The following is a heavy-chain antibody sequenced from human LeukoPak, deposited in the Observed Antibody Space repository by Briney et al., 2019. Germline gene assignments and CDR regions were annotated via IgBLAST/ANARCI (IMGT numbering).Heavy chain of an antibody. CDR3: ARLPYYYDSSGYYKHWYFDL. V-gene: IGHV4-39*01. Sequence: SETLSLTCIVSGGSTSGGNYYWGWIRQPPGKGLEWIGSIYYSGSTYYNPSLKSRVTISVDTSKNQFSLKLSSVTAADTAVYYCARLPYYYDSSGYYKHWYFDLWGRGTLVTVSS. J-gene: IGHJ2*01. CDR2: IYYSGST. D-gene: IGHD3-22*01. CDR1: GGSTSGGNYY.